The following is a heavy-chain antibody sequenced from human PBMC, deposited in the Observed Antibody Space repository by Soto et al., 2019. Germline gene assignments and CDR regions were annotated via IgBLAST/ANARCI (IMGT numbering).Heavy chain of an antibody. CDR3: ARHGSY. V-gene: IGHV4-39*01. Sequence: SETLSLTCTVSGVSVTTTSYYWGWIRQPPGKGLEWIGSVYFSGTTYYNPSLKSRVTISVDTSKDHFSLRLSSVTAADTAIYYCARHGSYWGQGTLVTVSS. CDR1: GVSVTTTSYY. CDR2: VYFSGTT. J-gene: IGHJ4*02.